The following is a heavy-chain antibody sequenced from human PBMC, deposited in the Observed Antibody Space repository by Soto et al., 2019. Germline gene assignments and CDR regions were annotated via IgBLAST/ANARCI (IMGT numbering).Heavy chain of an antibody. CDR2: INPSGGRT. J-gene: IGHJ4*02. CDR1: GYTFTTHC. CDR3: ARAGENYGSGTFSPPLRYYFNS. Sequence: QVQLVQSGAEVKKPGASVTVSCKASGYTFTTHCMHWVRQAPGQGLEWMGIINPSGGRTTYALKFQGRVSLTSDTSTNTVYMELSSLRSEDTAVYYCARAGENYGSGTFSPPLRYYFNSWGQGTLVTVSS. V-gene: IGHV1-46*01. D-gene: IGHD3-10*01.